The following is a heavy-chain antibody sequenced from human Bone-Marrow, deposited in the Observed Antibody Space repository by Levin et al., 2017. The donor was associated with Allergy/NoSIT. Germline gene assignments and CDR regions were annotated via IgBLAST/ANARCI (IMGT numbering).Heavy chain of an antibody. V-gene: IGHV3-9*01. CDR2: ISWNSGSI. Sequence: LSLTCAASGFTFDDHAMHWVRQAPGKGLEWVSGISWNSGSIGYADSVKGRFIISRDNAKNSLYLQMNSLRTEDTALYFCTKGVRIAVAGDFFDYWGQGTLVTVSS. D-gene: IGHD6-19*01. CDR3: TKGVRIAVAGDFFDY. CDR1: GFTFDDHA. J-gene: IGHJ4*02.